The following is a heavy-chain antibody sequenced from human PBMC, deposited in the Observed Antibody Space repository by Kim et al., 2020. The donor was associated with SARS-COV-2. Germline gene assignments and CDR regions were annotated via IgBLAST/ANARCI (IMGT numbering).Heavy chain of an antibody. Sequence: SRVTIAVDTSKNQFSLKLSSVTAADTAVYYCARQSGVYDFWSGYYEDFDYWGQGTLVTVSS. CDR3: ARQSGVYDFWSGYYEDFDY. D-gene: IGHD3-3*01. V-gene: IGHV4-39*01. J-gene: IGHJ4*02.